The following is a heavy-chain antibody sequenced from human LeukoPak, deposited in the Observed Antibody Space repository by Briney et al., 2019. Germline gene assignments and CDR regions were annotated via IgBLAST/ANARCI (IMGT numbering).Heavy chain of an antibody. J-gene: IGHJ3*02. CDR2: INWSGVST. CDR3: AGAYGSGSYDDAFGI. D-gene: IGHD3-10*01. V-gene: IGHV3-20*04. Sequence: GWSLRVSCARSGCTFDDYGMSWVRQGPGKGLEWVSGINWSGVSTGYADSVKGRFTIYRDNAKNSLYLQMNSLRAEDTALYYCAGAYGSGSYDDAFGIWGQGTLVTVSS. CDR1: GCTFDDYG.